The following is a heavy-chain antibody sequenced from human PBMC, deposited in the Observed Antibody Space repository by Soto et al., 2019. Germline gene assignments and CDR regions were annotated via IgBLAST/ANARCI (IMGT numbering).Heavy chain of an antibody. D-gene: IGHD1-26*01. J-gene: IGHJ4*02. CDR1: GASINSGGYY. CDR3: ASGKAWEVLLAY. CDR2: IYFSGST. Sequence: QVQLQESGPGLVKPSQTLSLTCTVSGASINSGGYYWSWIRQLPGKGLEWIGYIYFSGSTYYNPSLESRVTISRDTSQNQFSLQLSSVTAADTAVCYCASGKAWEVLLAYWGQGTLATVSS. V-gene: IGHV4-31*03.